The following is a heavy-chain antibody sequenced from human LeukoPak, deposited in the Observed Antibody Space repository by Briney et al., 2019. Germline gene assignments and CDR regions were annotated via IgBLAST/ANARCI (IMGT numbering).Heavy chain of an antibody. Sequence: GGSLRLSCAASGFTISSNYLIWVRQAPGKGLEWVSAIFATGRATQYADSVKGRFTISRDNSKNTLSLQMNSLRVEDTAVYYCAKDMALVVVTDNGMDVWGQGTTVTVSS. CDR1: GFTISSNY. CDR2: IFATGRAT. V-gene: IGHV3-23*01. D-gene: IGHD2-21*02. CDR3: AKDMALVVVTDNGMDV. J-gene: IGHJ6*02.